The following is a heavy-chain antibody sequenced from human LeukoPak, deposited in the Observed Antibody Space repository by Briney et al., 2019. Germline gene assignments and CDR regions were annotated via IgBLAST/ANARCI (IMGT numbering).Heavy chain of an antibody. CDR1: GFTFSDYY. Sequence: GGSLRLSCAASGFTFSDYYMSWIRQAPGKGLEWVSSISSGSSYIYYADSVKGRFTISRDNAKNSLYLQMNSLRAEDTAVYYCARAEAGPIDYWGQGTLVTVSS. V-gene: IGHV3-11*06. D-gene: IGHD1-14*01. CDR3: ARAEAGPIDY. J-gene: IGHJ4*02. CDR2: ISSGSSYI.